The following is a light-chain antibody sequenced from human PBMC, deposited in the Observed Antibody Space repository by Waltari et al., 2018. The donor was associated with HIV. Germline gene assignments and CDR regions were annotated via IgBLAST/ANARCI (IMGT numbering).Light chain of an antibody. J-gene: IGLJ1*01. CDR2: GNN. CDR3: AAWDDSLNGQGV. V-gene: IGLV1-44*01. Sequence: QSVLTQPPSASGTPGQRVTISCSGSNSNIGSTTVNWYQQVPGMAPKLVIYGNNQRPPGVSDRFSGSKSGTSASLAISGLQSEDEADYYCAAWDDSLNGQGVFGTGTRVTVL. CDR1: NSNIGSTT.